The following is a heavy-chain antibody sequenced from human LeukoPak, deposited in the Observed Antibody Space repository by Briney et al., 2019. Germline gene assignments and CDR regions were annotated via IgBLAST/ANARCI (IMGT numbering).Heavy chain of an antibody. CDR2: IGGSGGVS. Sequence: GGSLRLSCAASGFTFSNYAMGWVRQAPGKGLEWVSGIGGSGGVSYYADSVKGRFTISRGESKNTLYLQMNSLRAEDTAVYYCAKAPRDSSGYFLYCLDHWGQGTLVTVSS. J-gene: IGHJ4*02. D-gene: IGHD3-22*01. CDR3: AKAPRDSSGYFLYCLDH. V-gene: IGHV3-23*01. CDR1: GFTFSNYA.